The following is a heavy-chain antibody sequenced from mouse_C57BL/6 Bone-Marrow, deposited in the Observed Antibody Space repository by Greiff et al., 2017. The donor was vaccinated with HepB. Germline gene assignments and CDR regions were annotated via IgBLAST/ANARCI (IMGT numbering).Heavy chain of an antibody. CDR2: IYPGGGYT. CDR3: ARGPSWDHWYFDV. V-gene: IGHV1-63*01. D-gene: IGHD4-1*01. Sequence: QVHVKQSGAELVRPGTSVKMSCKASGYTFTNYWIGWAKQRPGHGLEWIGDIYPGGGYTNYNEKFKGKATLTADKSSSTAYMQFSSLTSEDSAIYYGARGPSWDHWYFDVWGTGTTVTVTS. CDR1: GYTFTNYW. J-gene: IGHJ1*03.